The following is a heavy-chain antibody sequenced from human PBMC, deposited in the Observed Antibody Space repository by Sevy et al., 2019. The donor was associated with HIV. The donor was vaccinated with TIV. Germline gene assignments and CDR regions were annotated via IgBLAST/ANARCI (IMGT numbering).Heavy chain of an antibody. CDR3: ARDLYDILTGYSHFLAY. CDR1: GYTFTGYY. J-gene: IGHJ4*02. V-gene: IGHV1-2*02. Sequence: ASVKVSCKASGYTFTGYYMHCVRQAPGQGLEWMGWINPNSGGTNYAQKFQGRVTMTRDTSISTAYMELSRLRSDDTAVYYCARDLYDILTGYSHFLAYWGQGTLVTVSS. D-gene: IGHD3-9*01. CDR2: INPNSGGT.